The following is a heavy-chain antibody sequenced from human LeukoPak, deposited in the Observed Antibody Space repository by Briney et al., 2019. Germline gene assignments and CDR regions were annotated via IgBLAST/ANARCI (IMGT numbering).Heavy chain of an antibody. V-gene: IGHV4-59*01. CDR1: GGSISSYY. D-gene: IGHD5-24*01. CDR3: ARVCDGYNYGLNWYFDL. CDR2: IYYSGST. J-gene: IGHJ2*01. Sequence: SETLPLTCTVSGGSISSYYWSWIRQPPGKGREWIGYIYYSGSTYYNPSLKSRDTISVDTSKNQFSLKLSSVTAADTAVYYCARVCDGYNYGLNWYFDLWGRGTLVTVSS.